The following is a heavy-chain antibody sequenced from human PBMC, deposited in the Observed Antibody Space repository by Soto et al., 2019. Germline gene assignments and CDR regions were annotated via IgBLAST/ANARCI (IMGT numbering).Heavy chain of an antibody. CDR1: GFTFSSYA. V-gene: IGHV3-30-3*01. J-gene: IGHJ4*02. D-gene: IGHD6-13*01. CDR2: ISYDGSNK. CDR3: AREYSSSGIDY. Sequence: QVQLVESGGGVVQPGRSLRLSCAASGFTFSSYAMHWVRQAPGKGLEWVAVISYDGSNKYYADSVKGRFTISRDNSKNTLHLQMNSLRAEDTAVYYCAREYSSSGIDYWGQGTLVTVS.